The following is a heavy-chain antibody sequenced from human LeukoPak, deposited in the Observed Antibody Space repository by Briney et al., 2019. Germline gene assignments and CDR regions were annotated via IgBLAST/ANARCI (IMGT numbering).Heavy chain of an antibody. V-gene: IGHV3-23*01. D-gene: IGHD3-22*01. CDR1: GFTFSSYA. J-gene: IGHJ4*02. CDR3: ARDSFDSSGYIFDY. CDR2: ISGSGGST. Sequence: GGSLRLSCAASGFTFSSYAMSWVRQAPGKGLEWVSAISGSGGSTYYADSVKGRFTISRDNSKNTLYLQMNSLRAEDTAVYYCARDSFDSSGYIFDYWGQGTLVTVSS.